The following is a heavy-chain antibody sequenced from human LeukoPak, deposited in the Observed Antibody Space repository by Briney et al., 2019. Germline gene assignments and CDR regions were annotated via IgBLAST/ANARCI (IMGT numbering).Heavy chain of an antibody. CDR3: ARDITMILVAGDAFDI. V-gene: IGHV1-46*01. Sequence: ASVKVSCKASGYTFTRYCIHWVRQAPGQGLEWMGIINPSGGSTSYAQKFQGRVTMTRDMSTSTVYMELSSLRSEDTAGYYCARDITMILVAGDAFDIWGQGTMVTVSS. CDR1: GYTFTRYC. CDR2: INPSGGST. J-gene: IGHJ3*02. D-gene: IGHD3-22*01.